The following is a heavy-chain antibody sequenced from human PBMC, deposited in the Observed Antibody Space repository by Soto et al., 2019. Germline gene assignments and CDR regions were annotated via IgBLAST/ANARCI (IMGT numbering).Heavy chain of an antibody. V-gene: IGHV4-39*01. D-gene: IGHD2-2*01. CDR3: ARRAGYQWYYGMDV. J-gene: IGHJ6*02. CDR2: IYYSGST. CDR1: GGSISSSSYY. Sequence: QLQLQESGPGLVKPSETLSLTCTVSGGSISSSSYYWGWIRQPPGKGLEWIGSIYYSGSTYYNPSLKSRVTISVDTSKNQFSLKLSSVTAADTAVYYCARRAGYQWYYGMDVWGQGTTVTVSS.